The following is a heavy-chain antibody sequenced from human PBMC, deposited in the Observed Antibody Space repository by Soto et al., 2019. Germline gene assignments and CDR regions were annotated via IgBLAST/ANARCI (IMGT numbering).Heavy chain of an antibody. V-gene: IGHV3-74*01. D-gene: IGHD4-17*01. CDR2: VNPDGSDT. Sequence: VQLVESGGGLVQPGGSLRLSCAASGFTFSSYWMHWVRQAPGKGLVWVARVNPDGSDTIYADSVKGRFTISRDNAKNTLYLQMSSLRADDTAVYYCARPTVTLHYWGQGTLVAVSS. CDR1: GFTFSSYW. CDR3: ARPTVTLHY. J-gene: IGHJ4*02.